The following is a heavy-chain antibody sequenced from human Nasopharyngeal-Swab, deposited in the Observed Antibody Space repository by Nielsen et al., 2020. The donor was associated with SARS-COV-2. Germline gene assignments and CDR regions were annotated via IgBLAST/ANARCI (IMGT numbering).Heavy chain of an antibody. CDR2: IKQDGSEK. J-gene: IGHJ4*02. CDR3: VKDRWAIAGAGTVFDS. CDR1: GFTFSSYW. Sequence: GESLKISCAASGFTFSSYWMSWVRQAPGKGLEWVANIKQDGSEKYYVDSVKGRFTISRDNAKNSLYLQMNSLRAEDTALYYCVKDRWAIAGAGTVFDSWGQGTLVTVSS. D-gene: IGHD6-13*01. V-gene: IGHV3-7*03.